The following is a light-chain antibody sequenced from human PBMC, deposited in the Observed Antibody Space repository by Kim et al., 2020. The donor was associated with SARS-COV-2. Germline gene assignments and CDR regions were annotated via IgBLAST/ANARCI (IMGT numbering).Light chain of an antibody. CDR1: KLGDKY. CDR2: QDS. J-gene: IGLJ3*02. CDR3: QAWDSSTAV. Sequence: SYELTQPTSVSVSPGQTASITCSGDKLGDKYACWYQQKPGQSPVLVIYQDSKRPSGIPERFSGSNSGNTATLTISGTQAIDDADYYCQAWDSSTAVFGGG. V-gene: IGLV3-1*01.